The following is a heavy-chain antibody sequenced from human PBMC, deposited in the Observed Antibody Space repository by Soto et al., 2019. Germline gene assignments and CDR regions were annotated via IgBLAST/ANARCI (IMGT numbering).Heavy chain of an antibody. D-gene: IGHD3-16*02. J-gene: IGHJ3*02. V-gene: IGHV1-3*01. CDR2: INAGNGNT. CDR3: AREFTFGGVIVPDAFDI. Sequence: ASVKVSCKASRYTFTSYAMHWVRQAPGQRLEWMGWINAGNGNTKYSQKFQSRVTITRDTSASTAYMELSSLRSEDTAVYYCAREFTFGGVIVPDAFDIWGQGTMVTVSS. CDR1: RYTFTSYA.